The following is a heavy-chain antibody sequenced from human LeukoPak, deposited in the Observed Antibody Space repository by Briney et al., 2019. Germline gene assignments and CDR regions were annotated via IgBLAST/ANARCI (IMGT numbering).Heavy chain of an antibody. CDR3: AELGITMIGGV. CDR1: GFTFSSYE. V-gene: IGHV3-48*03. Sequence: GGSLRLSCAASGFTFSSYEMNWVRQAPGKGLEWVSYISSSGSTIYHADSVKGRFTISRDNAKNSLYLEMNSRRAKDTAVYYCAELGITMIGGVWGKGTTVTISS. D-gene: IGHD3-10*02. CDR2: ISSSGSTI. J-gene: IGHJ6*04.